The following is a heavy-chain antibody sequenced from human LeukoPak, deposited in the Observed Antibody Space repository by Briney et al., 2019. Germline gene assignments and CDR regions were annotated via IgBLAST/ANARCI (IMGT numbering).Heavy chain of an antibody. CDR3: ARLRVQNYGGNWGFDY. D-gene: IGHD4-23*01. J-gene: IGHJ4*02. CDR1: GGAISSYY. V-gene: IGHV4-4*07. Sequence: SETLSLTCTVSGGAISSYYWSWIRQPAGKGLEWIGRIYTSGSTNYNPSLKSRVIMSIDTSKNQFSLRLSSVTAADTALYYCARLRVQNYGGNWGFDYWGQGLLVTVSS. CDR2: IYTSGST.